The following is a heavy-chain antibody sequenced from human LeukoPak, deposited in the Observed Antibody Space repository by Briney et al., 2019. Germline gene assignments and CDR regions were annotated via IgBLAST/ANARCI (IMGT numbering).Heavy chain of an antibody. CDR3: ARMVKYSSSWYSDH. V-gene: IGHV3-33*01. Sequence: GGSLRLSCAASGFSFRSYGMHWVCQAPGKGLEWVAVIWYDGSNKYYADSVKGRFTISRDNSKNTLYLQMNSLRAEDTAVYYCARMVKYSSSWYSDHWGQGILVTVSS. J-gene: IGHJ4*02. CDR1: GFSFRSYG. D-gene: IGHD6-13*01. CDR2: IWYDGSNK.